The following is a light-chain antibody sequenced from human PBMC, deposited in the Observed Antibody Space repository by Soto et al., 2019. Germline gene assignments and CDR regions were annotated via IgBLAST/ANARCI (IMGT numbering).Light chain of an antibody. CDR2: DAS. CDR3: QQYDNWRT. V-gene: IGKV3-15*01. Sequence: EIVMTQSPATLSVSPVERATLSCRASQSVRSNLAWYQQKPGQAPRLLIYDASTRATGIPARISGSGSGTEFTLTISSLQSEDFAVYYCQQYDNWRTFGQGTKVDIK. CDR1: QSVRSN. J-gene: IGKJ1*01.